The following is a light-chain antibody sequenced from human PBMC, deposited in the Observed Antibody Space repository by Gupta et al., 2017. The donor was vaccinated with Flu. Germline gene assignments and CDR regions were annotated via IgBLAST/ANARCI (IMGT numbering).Light chain of an antibody. CDR3: RQGNNRHPFRS. J-gene: IGKJ2*04. Sequence: EIVITQSPATLSVSPGERATLSCRASQSVSSNLAWYQQKPGQAPRRLIYGASTRAKVITANCNGSRAGTELTISISSRHSEDFEVYYSRQGNNRHPFRSFGLGTRLVIK. V-gene: IGKV3-15*01. CDR2: GAS. CDR1: QSVSSN.